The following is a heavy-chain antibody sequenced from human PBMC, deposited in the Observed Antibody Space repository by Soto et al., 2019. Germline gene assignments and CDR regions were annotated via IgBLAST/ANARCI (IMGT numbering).Heavy chain of an antibody. J-gene: IGHJ3*01. CDR3: ARNRFGSYVGAFDV. D-gene: IGHD2-15*01. V-gene: IGHV2-5*02. CDR2: IYGDVDK. CDR1: GFSLTTSGVG. Sequence: QITLKECGPTLVKPTQTLTLTCTFSGFSLTTSGVGVGRIRQPLGKALEWVALIYGDVDKRYSPSLKSRLTITKDNSKDQVVFTLTSMDPVDTTTYYCARNRFGSYVGAFDVWGQGTMVTVSS.